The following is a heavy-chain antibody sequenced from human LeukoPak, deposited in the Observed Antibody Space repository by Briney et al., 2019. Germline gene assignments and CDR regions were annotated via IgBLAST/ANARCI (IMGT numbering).Heavy chain of an antibody. J-gene: IGHJ3*02. CDR2: ISTTGST. CDR3: AKSNGYGLVDI. Sequence: ASETLSLTCTVSGDFSIHYWTWIRQPAGKGLEWIGRISTTGSTNYNTSLKSRITMSVDTSKNQFSLKLSSVTAADTAVYYCAKSNGYGLVDIWGQGTMVTVSS. D-gene: IGHD3-10*01. CDR1: GDFSIHY. V-gene: IGHV4-4*07.